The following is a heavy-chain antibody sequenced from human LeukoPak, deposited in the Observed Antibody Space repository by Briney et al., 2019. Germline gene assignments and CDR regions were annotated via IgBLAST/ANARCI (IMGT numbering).Heavy chain of an antibody. CDR3: ARGILTGYPIDY. CDR2: ISYDGSNK. V-gene: IGHV3-30*04. Sequence: PGGSLRLSCAASGFTFSSYAMHWVRQAPGKGLEWVAVISYDGSNKYCADSVKGRFTISRDNSKNTLYLQMNSLRAEDTAVYYCARGILTGYPIDYWGQGTLVTVSS. D-gene: IGHD3-9*01. CDR1: GFTFSSYA. J-gene: IGHJ4*02.